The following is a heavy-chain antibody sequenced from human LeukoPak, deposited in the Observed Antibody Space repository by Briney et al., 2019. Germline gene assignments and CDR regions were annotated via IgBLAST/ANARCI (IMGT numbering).Heavy chain of an antibody. CDR2: ISGGST. Sequence: GGSLRLSCAASGFTVSSNEMSWVRQAPGKGLEWVSSISGGSTYYADSRKGRFTISRDNSKNTLYLQMNSLRAEDTAVYYCAKTGYSSGWSLYYFDYWGQGTLVTVSS. CDR1: GFTVSSNE. J-gene: IGHJ4*02. CDR3: AKTGYSSGWSLYYFDY. V-gene: IGHV3-38-3*01. D-gene: IGHD6-19*01.